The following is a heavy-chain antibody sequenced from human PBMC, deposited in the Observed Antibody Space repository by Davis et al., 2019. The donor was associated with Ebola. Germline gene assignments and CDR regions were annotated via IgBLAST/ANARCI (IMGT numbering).Heavy chain of an antibody. CDR1: GFSFSSTW. D-gene: IGHD4-17*01. CDR3: ARAGLRMDY. J-gene: IGHJ4*02. Sequence: GESLKISCAASGFSFSSTWMHWVRQAPGKGLEWVANIKQDGSEKYYVDSVKGRFTISRDNAKNSLYLQMNSLRAEDMAVYYCARAGLRMDYWGQGTLVTVSS. CDR2: IKQDGSEK. V-gene: IGHV3-7*01.